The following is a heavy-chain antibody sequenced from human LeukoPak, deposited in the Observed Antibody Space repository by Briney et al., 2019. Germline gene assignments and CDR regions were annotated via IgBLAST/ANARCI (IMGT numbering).Heavy chain of an antibody. CDR2: IYSGGGT. V-gene: IGHV3-53*01. Sequence: RESLRLSSAASRLTVRSNYMSWVRQSAGKGLEWVSVIYSGGGTYYPDSVRGGFTISRDNSKNTLYLQINSLRAEDTAVYYCASNGYPSGWFDPWGEGTLVTVSS. CDR3: ASNGYPSGWFDP. D-gene: IGHD2-8*01. J-gene: IGHJ5*02. CDR1: RLTVRSNY.